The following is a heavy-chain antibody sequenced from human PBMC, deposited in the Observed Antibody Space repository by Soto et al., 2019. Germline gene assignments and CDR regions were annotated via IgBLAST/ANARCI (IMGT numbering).Heavy chain of an antibody. CDR3: ASARIVVVPAATIYGMDV. D-gene: IGHD2-2*01. V-gene: IGHV1-18*01. Sequence: QVQLVKSGAEVKKPGASVKVSCKASGYTFTSYGISWVRQAPGQGLEWMGWISAYNGNTNYAQKLQGRVTMTTDTSSGTAYRELRGLRSDDTAVYDCASARIVVVPAATIYGMDVWGQGGTVTFSS. CDR2: ISAYNGNT. CDR1: GYTFTSYG. J-gene: IGHJ6*02.